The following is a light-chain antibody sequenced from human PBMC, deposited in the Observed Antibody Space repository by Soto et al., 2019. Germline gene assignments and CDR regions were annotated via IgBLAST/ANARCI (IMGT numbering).Light chain of an antibody. CDR2: GAS. J-gene: IGKJ4*01. CDR3: QQYGSSVLT. Sequence: EIVLTQSPGILSLSPGERASLSCGASQSISSSFLAWYQQKPGQAPRLLIYGASSRATGIPDRFSGTGSETDFTLTISRLEPEDFAVYYCQQYGSSVLTFGGGTKVDIK. CDR1: QSISSSF. V-gene: IGKV3-20*01.